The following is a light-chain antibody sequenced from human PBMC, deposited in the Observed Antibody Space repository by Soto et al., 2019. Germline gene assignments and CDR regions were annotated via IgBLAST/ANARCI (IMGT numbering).Light chain of an antibody. CDR1: QSISSW. V-gene: IGKV1-5*03. J-gene: IGKJ2*01. CDR3: QQYNSYSYT. Sequence: DIQMTQSPSTLSASVGDRVTITCRASQSISSWLAWYQQKPGKAPKLLIYKASSLQGGVPSRFSGSGSGTEFTLTISGLQPDDFATYYCQQYNSYSYTFGQGTKLEIK. CDR2: KAS.